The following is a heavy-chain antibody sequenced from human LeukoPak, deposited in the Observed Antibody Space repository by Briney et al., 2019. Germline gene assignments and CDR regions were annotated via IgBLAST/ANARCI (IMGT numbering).Heavy chain of an antibody. CDR3: ARDVRWLNSGWGSGTYYAPYFDY. CDR1: GGTFSSYA. V-gene: IGHV1-69*06. CDR2: IIPIFGTA. J-gene: IGHJ4*02. Sequence: SVKVSCKASGGTFSSYAISWVRQAPGQGLEWMGGIIPIFGTANYAQKFQGRVTITADKSTSTAYMELSSLRSEDTAVYYCARDVRWLNSGWGSGTYYAPYFDYWGQGTLVTVSS. D-gene: IGHD3-10*01.